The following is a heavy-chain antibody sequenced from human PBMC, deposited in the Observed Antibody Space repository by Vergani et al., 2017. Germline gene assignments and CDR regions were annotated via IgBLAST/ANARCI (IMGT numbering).Heavy chain of an antibody. CDR2: IYYSGST. CDR1: GGSISSFH. CDR3: ASTRDGYNYD. J-gene: IGHJ4*02. D-gene: IGHD5-24*01. V-gene: IGHV4-59*01. Sequence: QVQLQESGPGLVKPSETLSLTCTVSGGSISSFHWSWIRQPPGKGLEWIGYIYYSGSTNYNPSLKSRVTISVDTSKNQFSLKLSSVTAADTAVYYCASTRDGYNYDWGQGTLVTGSS.